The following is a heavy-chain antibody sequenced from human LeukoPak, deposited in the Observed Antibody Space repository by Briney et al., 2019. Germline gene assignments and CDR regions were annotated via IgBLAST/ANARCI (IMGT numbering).Heavy chain of an antibody. CDR3: ARESGDYDSSGYYSN. J-gene: IGHJ4*02. CDR1: GYTFTSYG. Sequence: VASVKVSCKASGYTFTSYGISWVRQAPGQGLEWMGWINPNSGGTNYAQKFQGRVTMTRDTSISTAYMELSRLRSDDTAAYYCARESGDYDSSGYYSNWGQGTLVTVSS. CDR2: INPNSGGT. D-gene: IGHD3-22*01. V-gene: IGHV1-2*02.